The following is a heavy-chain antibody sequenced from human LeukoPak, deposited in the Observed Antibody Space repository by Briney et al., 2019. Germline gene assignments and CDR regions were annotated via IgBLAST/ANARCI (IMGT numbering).Heavy chain of an antibody. V-gene: IGHV1-2*02. CDR1: GYTFTGYY. Sequence: GASVKVSCKASGYTFTGYYMHWVRQAPGQGLEWMGWINPNSGGTNYAQKFQSRVAMTRYTSFSTAYMELSRPRSDVTAVYYCASPGPYYDFWSGYPYYYYYYMDVWGKGTTVTVSS. CDR3: ASPGPYYDFWSGYPYYYYYYMDV. CDR2: INPNSGGT. J-gene: IGHJ6*03. D-gene: IGHD3-3*01.